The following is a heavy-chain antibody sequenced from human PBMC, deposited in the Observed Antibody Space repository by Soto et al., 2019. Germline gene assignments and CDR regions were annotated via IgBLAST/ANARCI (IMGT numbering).Heavy chain of an antibody. CDR2: IYNFGST. CDR3: ARFHDS. V-gene: IGHV4-59*01. Sequence: PSETLSLTCTVTGGSISTYYWSWIRQPPGKGLEWIGYIYNFGSTNYNPSLKSRVTISIDTSKNQFSLNLSSVTAADTAMYYCARFHDSWGPGILVTVSS. J-gene: IGHJ4*02. CDR1: GGSISTYY.